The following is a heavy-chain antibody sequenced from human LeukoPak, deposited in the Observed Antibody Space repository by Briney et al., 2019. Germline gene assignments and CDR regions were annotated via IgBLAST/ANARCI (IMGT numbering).Heavy chain of an antibody. CDR1: GYSFSSYW. V-gene: IGHV5-51*01. Sequence: PGESLKISCKGSGYSFSSYWIGWVRQMPGKGREGWGSIYPVDPVTRYSPSFQGQVTISADKSISTAYLQWSSLKASDTAMYYCARHGPRYYDILTGYYRLYGMDVWGQGTTVTVSS. J-gene: IGHJ6*02. D-gene: IGHD3-9*01. CDR3: ARHGPRYYDILTGYYRLYGMDV. CDR2: IYPVDPVT.